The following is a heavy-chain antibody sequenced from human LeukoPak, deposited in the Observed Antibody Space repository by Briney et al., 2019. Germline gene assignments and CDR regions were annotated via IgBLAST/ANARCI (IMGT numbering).Heavy chain of an antibody. Sequence: PSETLSLTCTVSGGSISSYYWSWIRQPPGKGLEWIGYIYYSGSTNYNTSLKSRVTIPVDTSKKQISLKLSSVTAADTAVYYCARGEYYYDSRYYYYMDVWGKGTTVTVSS. D-gene: IGHD3-22*01. CDR2: IYYSGST. J-gene: IGHJ6*03. CDR3: ARGEYYYDSRYYYYMDV. CDR1: GGSISSYY. V-gene: IGHV4-59*01.